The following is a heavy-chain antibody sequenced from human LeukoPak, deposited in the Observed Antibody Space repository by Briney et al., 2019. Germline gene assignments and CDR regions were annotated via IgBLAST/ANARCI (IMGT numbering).Heavy chain of an antibody. J-gene: IGHJ4*02. Sequence: GGSLRLSCAASGFIFSNNGMHWVRQAPGKGLEWVAFIRYDGSNKYYADSVKGRFTISRDNSKNTLYLQMNSLRTEDSAVYYCAKDPRSSYYDSSGYCDYWGQGTLVTVSS. D-gene: IGHD3-22*01. CDR3: AKDPRSSYYDSSGYCDY. CDR2: IRYDGSNK. V-gene: IGHV3-30*02. CDR1: GFIFSNNG.